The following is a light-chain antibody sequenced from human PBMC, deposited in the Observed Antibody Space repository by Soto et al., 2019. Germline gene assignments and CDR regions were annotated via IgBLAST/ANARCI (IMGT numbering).Light chain of an antibody. CDR1: SSDVGSYNR. J-gene: IGLJ1*01. V-gene: IGLV2-18*02. Sequence: QSVLTQPPSVSGSPVQSVTISCTGTSSDVGSYNRVSWYQQPPGTAPKLMIYEVSNRPSGVPDRFSGSKSGNTASLTISGLQAEDEADYYCSSYTTSSTYVFGTGTKVTV. CDR2: EVS. CDR3: SSYTTSSTYV.